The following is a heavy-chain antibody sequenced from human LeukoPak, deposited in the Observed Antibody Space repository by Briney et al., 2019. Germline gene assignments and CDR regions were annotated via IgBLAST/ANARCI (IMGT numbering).Heavy chain of an antibody. V-gene: IGHV1-18*01. Sequence: ASVKVSCKASGYTFTSYGISWVRQAPGQELEWMGWISAYNGNTNYAQKPQGRVTMTTDTSTSTAYMELRSLRSDDTAVYYCARDTLTYSSSWYRQWGQGTLVTVSS. CDR3: ARDTLTYSSSWYRQ. CDR1: GYTFTSYG. J-gene: IGHJ4*02. CDR2: ISAYNGNT. D-gene: IGHD6-13*01.